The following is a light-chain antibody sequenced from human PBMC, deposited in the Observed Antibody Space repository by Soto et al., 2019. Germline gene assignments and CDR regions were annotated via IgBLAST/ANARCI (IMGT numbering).Light chain of an antibody. CDR3: AAWDDSLNAVV. CDR2: SNN. CDR1: SSNIGGNT. V-gene: IGLV1-44*01. J-gene: IGLJ2*01. Sequence: QPVLTQPPSASGTPGQRVTISCSGSSSNIGGNTVNWYQQLPGTAPKLLIYSNNQRPSGVPDRFSGSQSGTSASLAISGLQSEDEADYYCAAWDDSLNAVVFGGGTKLTVL.